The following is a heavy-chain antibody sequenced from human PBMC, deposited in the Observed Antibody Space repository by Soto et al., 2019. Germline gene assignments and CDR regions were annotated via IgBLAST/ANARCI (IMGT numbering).Heavy chain of an antibody. D-gene: IGHD3-3*01. J-gene: IGHJ4*02. V-gene: IGHV3-7*01. Sequence: GGSLRLSCAASGFTFSSYWMSWVRQAPGKGLEWVANIKQDGSEKYNVDSVKGRFTISRDNAKNSLYLQMNSLRAEDTAVYYWARDHSYDFWSGRVTGEPFDYWGQGTLVTVSS. CDR2: IKQDGSEK. CDR3: ARDHSYDFWSGRVTGEPFDY. CDR1: GFTFSSYW.